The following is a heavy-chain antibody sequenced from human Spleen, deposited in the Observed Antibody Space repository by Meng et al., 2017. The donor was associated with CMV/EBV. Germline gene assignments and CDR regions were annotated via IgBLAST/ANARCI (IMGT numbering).Heavy chain of an antibody. Sequence: ASVKVSCKASGYTFPGYYMHWVRQAPGQGLEWMGWINPNSGGTNYAQKFQGRVTMTRDTSISTAYMELSRLRSDDTAVYYCARVVSSGWRTGFDYWGQGTLVTVSS. D-gene: IGHD6-19*01. CDR3: ARVVSSGWRTGFDY. CDR2: INPNSGGT. CDR1: GYTFPGYY. J-gene: IGHJ4*02. V-gene: IGHV1-2*02.